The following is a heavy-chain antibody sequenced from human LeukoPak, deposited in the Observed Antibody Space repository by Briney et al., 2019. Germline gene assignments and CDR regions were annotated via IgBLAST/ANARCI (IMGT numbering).Heavy chain of an antibody. J-gene: IGHJ4*02. V-gene: IGHV3-23*01. CDR1: GFTFSSYA. CDR2: ISGSDGST. D-gene: IGHD3-10*01. CDR3: AKGDVLLWFGELT. Sequence: PGGPLRLSCAASGFTFSSYAMSWVRQAPGKGLEWVSAISGSDGSTYYADSVKGRFTISRDNSKNTLYLQMNSLRAEDTAVYYCAKGDVLLWFGELTWGQGTLVTVSS.